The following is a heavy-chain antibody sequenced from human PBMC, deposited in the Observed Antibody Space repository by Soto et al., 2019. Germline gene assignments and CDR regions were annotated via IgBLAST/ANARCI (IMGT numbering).Heavy chain of an antibody. CDR1: GYTFTDYY. Sequence: ASVQVSCKASGYTFTDYYMHWVRQAPGQGLEWMGWINSNSGGTNYAQRLQGRVNMTRDTSISTAYLELSRLRSYDTAVYYCARGSCLGSVAADAHYYYGMDVWGQGTTVTVSS. D-gene: IGHD6-19*01. CDR3: ARGSCLGSVAADAHYYYGMDV. CDR2: INSNSGGT. V-gene: IGHV1-2*02. J-gene: IGHJ6*02.